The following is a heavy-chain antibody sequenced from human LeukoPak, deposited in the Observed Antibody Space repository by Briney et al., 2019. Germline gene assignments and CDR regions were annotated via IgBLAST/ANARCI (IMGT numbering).Heavy chain of an antibody. CDR1: GFTFSNYG. CDR2: IRYDGSNK. V-gene: IGHV3-30*02. D-gene: IGHD6-19*01. J-gene: IGHJ6*03. Sequence: PGGSLRLSCAASGFTFSNYGMHWVRQAPGKGLEWVAFIRYDGSNKYYADSVKGRFTISRDNSKNTLYLQMNSLRAEDTAVYYCAKDGSIGWYHYMDVWGKGTTVSISS. CDR3: AKDGSIGWYHYMDV.